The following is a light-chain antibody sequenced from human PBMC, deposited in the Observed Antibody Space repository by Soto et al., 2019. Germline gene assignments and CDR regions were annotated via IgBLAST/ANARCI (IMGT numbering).Light chain of an antibody. CDR1: QSFNSD. CDR2: GAS. J-gene: IGKJ1*01. V-gene: IGKV3-20*01. CDR3: QHYYTSYTT. Sequence: EIVLTQSPGTLSLSPGERATLSCRASQSFNSDLAWYQHKPGQAPRLLIFGASTRATGIPDRFSGSGSGTDFTLTISRLEPEDFAVYYCQHYYTSYTTFGQGTKVDI.